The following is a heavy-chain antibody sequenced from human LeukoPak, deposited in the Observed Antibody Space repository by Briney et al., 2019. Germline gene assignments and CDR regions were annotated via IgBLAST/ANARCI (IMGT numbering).Heavy chain of an antibody. CDR2: IYHSGST. CDR1: GGSISSSNW. CDR3: ARESSGSSGWFDY. J-gene: IGHJ4*02. D-gene: IGHD6-19*01. V-gene: IGHV4-4*02. Sequence: SGTLSLTCAVSGGSISSSNWWSWVRQPPGKGLEWIGEIYHSGSTNYNPSLKSRVTISVDTSKNQFSLKLSSVTAADTAVYYCARESSGSSGWFDYWGQGTLVTVSS.